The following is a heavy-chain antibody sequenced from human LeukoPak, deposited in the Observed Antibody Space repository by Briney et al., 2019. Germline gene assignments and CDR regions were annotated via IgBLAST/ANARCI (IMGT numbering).Heavy chain of an antibody. CDR1: GFTFSSYG. D-gene: IGHD6-19*01. J-gene: IGHJ4*02. V-gene: IGHV3-30*18. CDR2: ISYDGSNK. Sequence: GGSLRLSCAASGFTFSSYGMHWVRQAPGKGLEWVAVISYDGSNKYYADSVKGRFTISRDNSKSTLYLQMNSLRAEDTAVYYCAKGVDSSGWGVGYWGQGTLVTVSS. CDR3: AKGVDSSGWGVGY.